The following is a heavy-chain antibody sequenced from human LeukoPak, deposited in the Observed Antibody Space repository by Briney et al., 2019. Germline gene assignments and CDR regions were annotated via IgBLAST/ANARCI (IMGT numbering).Heavy chain of an antibody. CDR2: IKQDGSEN. CDR1: GFTFSTYW. V-gene: IGHV3-7*01. D-gene: IGHD3-16*01. Sequence: GGSLRLSYAASGFTFSTYWMSWVHQAPGKGLEWVANIKQDGSENYYVVSVEGRFTISRDNAKNSLFLQMNSLRAEDTAVYYCVRAQGLGESENHWGQGTLVTVSS. J-gene: IGHJ4*02. CDR3: VRAQGLGESENH.